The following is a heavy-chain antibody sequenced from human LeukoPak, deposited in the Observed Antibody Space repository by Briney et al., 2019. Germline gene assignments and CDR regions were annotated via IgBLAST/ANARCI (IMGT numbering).Heavy chain of an antibody. D-gene: IGHD3-22*01. CDR2: ICDSGRTI. CDR1: GFIFSTYS. J-gene: IGHJ4*02. V-gene: IGHV3-48*04. Sequence: PGGSLRLSCGASGFIFSTYSMNWVRQAPGKGLEWVSYICDSGRTIYYADSVKGRFTISRDNAKNSVYLQMNNLRAEDTAVYYCARDRLGDYDHSGYYDKWGQGTLVTVSS. CDR3: ARDRLGDYDHSGYYDK.